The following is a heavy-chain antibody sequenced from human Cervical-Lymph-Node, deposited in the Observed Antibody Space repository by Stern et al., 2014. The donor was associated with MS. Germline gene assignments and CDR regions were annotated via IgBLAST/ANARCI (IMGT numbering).Heavy chain of an antibody. CDR1: GFTVSNNY. CDR2: IYTDDST. D-gene: IGHD3-3*01. Sequence: EVQLVQSGGGLIQPGGSLRLSCAAPGFTVSNNYMSWVRQAPGKGLEWVSLIYTDDSTYYAGSAKGRITISMYISKDKLHLHMNSLRAEDTAVYYCARAIFGVNTAAMAADAFDTWGQGTMVTVSS. J-gene: IGHJ3*02. V-gene: IGHV3-53*01. CDR3: ARAIFGVNTAAMAADAFDT.